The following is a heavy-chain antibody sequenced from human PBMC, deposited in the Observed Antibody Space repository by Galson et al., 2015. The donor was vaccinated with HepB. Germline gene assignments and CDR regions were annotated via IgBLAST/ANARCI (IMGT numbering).Heavy chain of an antibody. V-gene: IGHV3-53*01. Sequence: SLRLSCAASGFTFSNNYLSWVRQAPGPGQEWISLIYSDTGAYYADSVKGRFTLPQDIPRNTFYLHMKSLRVEDPAIYYCATDRISVGYCRVSSCLIISDAGLDVWGQGTTVTVSS. CDR1: GFTFSNNY. CDR2: IYSDTGA. J-gene: IGHJ6*02. D-gene: IGHD2-15*01. CDR3: ATDRISVGYCRVSSCLIISDAGLDV.